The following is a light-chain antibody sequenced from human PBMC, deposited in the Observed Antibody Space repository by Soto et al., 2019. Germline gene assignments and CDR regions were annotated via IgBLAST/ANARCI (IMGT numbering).Light chain of an antibody. V-gene: IGKV1-12*01. CDR1: EDMNSR. Sequence: DIQMTHSPSSVSASVGDRVTITCRASEDMNSRLAWYQQKPGNAPKLLIYAAFILQSGVPSRFSGSGSGTDFSLTISSLHPEDVATYYCQQVDSYPRTFGQGTKVDIK. J-gene: IGKJ1*01. CDR3: QQVDSYPRT. CDR2: AAF.